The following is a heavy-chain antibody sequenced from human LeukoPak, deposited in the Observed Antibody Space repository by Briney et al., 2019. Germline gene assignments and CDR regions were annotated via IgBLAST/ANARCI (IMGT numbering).Heavy chain of an antibody. CDR3: AISGRNFDF. D-gene: IGHD3-10*01. CDR2: INPDSGDT. Sequence: ASVTVSCKTSGYTFTGYYIHWVRQAPGQGLEWLGWINPDSGDTKYVEKFQGRVTMTRVTSINTAYMELTSLTSDDTAMFYCAISGRNFDFWGQGTLVTVSS. CDR1: GYTFTGYY. V-gene: IGHV1-2*02. J-gene: IGHJ4*02.